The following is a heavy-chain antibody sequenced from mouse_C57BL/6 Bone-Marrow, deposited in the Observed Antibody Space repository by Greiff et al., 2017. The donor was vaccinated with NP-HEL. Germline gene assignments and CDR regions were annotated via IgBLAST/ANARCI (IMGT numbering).Heavy chain of an antibody. CDR1: GFTIKDYY. D-gene: IGHD1-1*01. CDR2: IDPEDGDT. Sequence: EVQLQESGAELVRPGASVKLSCTASGFTIKDYYMHWVKQRPEQGLEWIGRIDPEDGDTEYAPKFQGKATMTADTSSNTAYLQLSSLTSEDTAVYYCTQNYYGSSYDQFAYWGQGTLVTVSA. V-gene: IGHV14-1*01. CDR3: TQNYYGSSYDQFAY. J-gene: IGHJ3*01.